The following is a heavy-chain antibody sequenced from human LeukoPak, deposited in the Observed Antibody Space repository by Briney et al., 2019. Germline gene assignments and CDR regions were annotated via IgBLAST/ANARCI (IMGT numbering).Heavy chain of an antibody. Sequence: PGGSLRLSCAASGFTFSNYLMHWVRQAPGRGLDWVAVILENGNTQYYADSVKGRFTISRDNSKNTLFLQMNSLGTDDTAIYFCARVQGGGFRTADYWGQGTLVTVSS. CDR3: ARVQGGGFRTADY. D-gene: IGHD1-14*01. CDR1: GFTFSNYL. V-gene: IGHV3-30*04. CDR2: ILENGNTQ. J-gene: IGHJ4*02.